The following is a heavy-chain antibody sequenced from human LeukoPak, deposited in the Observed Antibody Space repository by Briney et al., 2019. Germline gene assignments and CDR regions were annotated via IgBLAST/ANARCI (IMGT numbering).Heavy chain of an antibody. CDR3: ARQGLYGSVHYEDY. D-gene: IGHD6-19*01. Sequence: SETLSLTCSVSGGSINDIYWTWIRQPAGKGLEWIGRIYSSGATYYNPSLKSRVTISVDMSTNHFSLRLSSVTAADTAAYYCARQGLYGSVHYEDYWGQGTLVTVSS. J-gene: IGHJ4*02. V-gene: IGHV4-4*07. CDR2: IYSSGAT. CDR1: GGSINDIY.